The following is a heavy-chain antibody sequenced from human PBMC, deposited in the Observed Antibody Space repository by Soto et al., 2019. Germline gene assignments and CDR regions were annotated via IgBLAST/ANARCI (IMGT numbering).Heavy chain of an antibody. CDR1: GFTFSNAW. CDR3: TRRYDEASPDFDY. V-gene: IGHV3-15*01. J-gene: IGHJ4*02. CDR2: IKSKTAGGTT. Sequence: EVQLVESGGGLVKPGGSLRLSCAASGFTFSNAWMSWVRQAPGKGLEWVGRIKSKTAGGTTDYAAPVKGRFTISRDDSKNTLYLQMNSLKTEDTAVYYCTRRYDEASPDFDYWGQGTLVTVSS. D-gene: IGHD3-3*01.